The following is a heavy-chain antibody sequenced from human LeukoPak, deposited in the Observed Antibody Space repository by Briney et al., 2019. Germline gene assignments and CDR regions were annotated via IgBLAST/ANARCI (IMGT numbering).Heavy chain of an antibody. D-gene: IGHD3-22*01. CDR1: GYTFTGYY. CDR2: INPNSGGT. CDR3: ARHSSAILGDAFDV. J-gene: IGHJ3*01. Sequence: ASVKVSCKASGYTFTGYYMHWVRQAPGQGLEWMGWINPNSGGTNYAQKFQGRVTMTRDTSISTAYMELSRLRSDDTAVYYCARHSSAILGDAFDVWGQGTMVTVSS. V-gene: IGHV1-2*02.